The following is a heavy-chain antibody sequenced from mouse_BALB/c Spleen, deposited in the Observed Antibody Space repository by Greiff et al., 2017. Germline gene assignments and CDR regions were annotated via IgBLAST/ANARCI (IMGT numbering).Heavy chain of an antibody. V-gene: IGHV1S81*02. CDR1: GYTFTSYY. Sequence: LVESGAELVKPGASVKLSCKASGYTFTSYYMYWVKQRPGQGLEWIGEINPSNGGTNFNEKFKSKATLTVDKSSSTAYMQLSSLTSEDSAVYYCTRSGYGNYDAMDYWGQGTSVTVSS. CDR3: TRSGYGNYDAMDY. D-gene: IGHD2-10*02. CDR2: INPSNGGT. J-gene: IGHJ4*01.